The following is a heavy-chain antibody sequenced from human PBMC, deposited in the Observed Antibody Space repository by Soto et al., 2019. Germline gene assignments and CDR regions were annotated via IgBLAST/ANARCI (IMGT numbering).Heavy chain of an antibody. CDR3: TTDSGENDFPVLYYYDSSGYSSFDY. CDR1: GFTFSNAW. Sequence: GSLRLSCAASGFTFSNAWMNWVRQAPGKGLEWVGRIKSKTDGGTTDYAAPVKGRFTISRDDSKNTLYLQMNSLKTEDTAVYYCTTDSGENDFPVLYYYDSSGYSSFDYWGQGTLVTVSS. D-gene: IGHD3-22*01. V-gene: IGHV3-15*07. CDR2: IKSKTDGGTT. J-gene: IGHJ4*02.